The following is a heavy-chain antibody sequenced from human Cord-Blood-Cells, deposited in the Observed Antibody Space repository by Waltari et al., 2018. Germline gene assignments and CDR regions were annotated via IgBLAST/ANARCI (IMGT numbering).Heavy chain of an antibody. V-gene: IGHV1-8*01. CDR3: ARVARGLGIVFPDY. J-gene: IGHJ4*02. D-gene: IGHD7-27*01. CDR2: MNPNSGNT. Sequence: QVQLVQSGAAVKKPGASVKVSCKASGYTFTSYDINWVRQATGQGLEWMGWMNPNSGNTGYAQKFQGRVTMTRNTSISTAYMELSSLRSEDTAVYYCARVARGLGIVFPDYWGQGTLVTVSS. CDR1: GYTFTSYD.